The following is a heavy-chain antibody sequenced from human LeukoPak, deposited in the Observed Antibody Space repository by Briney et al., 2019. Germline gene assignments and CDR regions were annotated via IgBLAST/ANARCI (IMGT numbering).Heavy chain of an antibody. CDR2: ISWNSGSI. V-gene: IGHV3-9*03. J-gene: IGHJ4*02. CDR1: GFTFDDYA. D-gene: IGHD3-22*01. CDR3: AKGTYYYDSRFDY. Sequence: PGRSLRLSCAASGFTFDDYAMHWVRQAPGKGLEWVSGISWNSGSIGYADSVKGRFTISRGNAKNSLYLQMNSLRAEDMALYYCAKGTYYYDSRFDYWGQGTLVTVSS.